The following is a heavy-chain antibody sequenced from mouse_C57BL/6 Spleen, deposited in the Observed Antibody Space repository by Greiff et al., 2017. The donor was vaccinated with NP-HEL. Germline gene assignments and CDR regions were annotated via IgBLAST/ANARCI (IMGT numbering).Heavy chain of an antibody. Sequence: DVQLVESGEGLVKPGGSLKLSCAASGFTFSSYAMSWVRQTPEKRLEWVAYISSGGDYIYYADTVKGRFPISRANARNTLYLQMSSLKSEDTAIYYCTRDEEGAQAWFAYWGQGTLVTVSA. CDR3: TRDEEGAQAWFAY. D-gene: IGHD3-2*02. V-gene: IGHV5-9-1*02. J-gene: IGHJ3*01. CDR2: ISSGGDYI. CDR1: GFTFSSYA.